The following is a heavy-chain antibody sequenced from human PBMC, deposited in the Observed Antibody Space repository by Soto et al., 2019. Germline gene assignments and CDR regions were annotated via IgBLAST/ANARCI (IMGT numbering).Heavy chain of an antibody. CDR3: ARSQGSSTSLEIYYYYYYGMDV. Sequence: GASVKVSCKASGGTFSSYTISWVRQAPGQGLEWMGRIIPILDITNYAQKFQGRVTITADESTSTAYMELSSLRSEDTAVYYCARSQGSSTSLEIYYYYYYGMDVWGQGTTVTVSS. J-gene: IGHJ6*02. D-gene: IGHD2-2*01. CDR1: GGTFSSYT. V-gene: IGHV1-69*02. CDR2: IIPILDIT.